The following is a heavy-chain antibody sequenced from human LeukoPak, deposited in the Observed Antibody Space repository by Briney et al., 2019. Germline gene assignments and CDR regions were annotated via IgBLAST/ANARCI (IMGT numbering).Heavy chain of an antibody. V-gene: IGHV3-30-3*01. J-gene: IGHJ4*02. CDR1: GFTFSSYA. CDR3: ARDHCSSTSCNRFDY. Sequence: GSLRLSCSASGFTFSSYAMHWVRQAPGKGLEGVAVISYDGSNKYYADSVKGRFTISRDNSKNTLYLQTNSLRAEDTAVYYCARDHCSSTSCNRFDYWGQGTLVTVSS. CDR2: ISYDGSNK. D-gene: IGHD2-2*01.